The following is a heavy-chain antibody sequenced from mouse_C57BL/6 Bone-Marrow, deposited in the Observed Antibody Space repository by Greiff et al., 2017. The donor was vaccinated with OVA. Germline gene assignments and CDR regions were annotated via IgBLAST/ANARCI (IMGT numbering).Heavy chain of an antibody. Sequence: LQESGPELVKPGASVKISCKASGYAFSSSWMNWVKQRPGKGLEWIGRIYPGDGDTNYNGKFKGKATLTADKSSSTAYMQLSSLTSEDSAVYFCACITTRYFDVWGTGTTVTVSS. V-gene: IGHV1-82*01. CDR1: GYAFSSSW. CDR3: ACITTRYFDV. CDR2: IYPGDGDT. D-gene: IGHD1-1*01. J-gene: IGHJ1*03.